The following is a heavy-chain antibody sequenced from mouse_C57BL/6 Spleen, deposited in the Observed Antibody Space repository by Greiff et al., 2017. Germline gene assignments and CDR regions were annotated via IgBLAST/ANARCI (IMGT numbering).Heavy chain of an antibody. J-gene: IGHJ2*01. CDR1: GYTFTDYN. Sequence: VQLQQSGPELVKPGASVKMSCKASGYTFTDYNMHWVKQSHGKSLEWIGDINPNNGGTSYNQKFKGKATLTVDKSSSTAYMELSSLTSEDSAVYYCARETTGVGDFDYWGQGTTLTVSS. D-gene: IGHD1-1*01. V-gene: IGHV1-22*01. CDR2: INPNNGGT. CDR3: ARETTGVGDFDY.